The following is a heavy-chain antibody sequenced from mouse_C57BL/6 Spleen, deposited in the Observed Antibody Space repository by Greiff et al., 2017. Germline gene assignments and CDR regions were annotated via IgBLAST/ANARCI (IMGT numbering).Heavy chain of an antibody. J-gene: IGHJ4*01. CDR2: INPNNGGT. CDR3: AGSSQGLDY. V-gene: IGHV1-26*01. D-gene: IGHD1-1*01. CDR1: GYTFTDYY. Sequence: EVQLQQSGPELVKPGASVKISCKASGYTFTDYYMHWVKQSHGKSLEWIGDINPNNGGTNYNQKFKGKATLTVDKSSSTAYMELRSLTSEDSAVYYCAGSSQGLDYWGQGTSVTVSS.